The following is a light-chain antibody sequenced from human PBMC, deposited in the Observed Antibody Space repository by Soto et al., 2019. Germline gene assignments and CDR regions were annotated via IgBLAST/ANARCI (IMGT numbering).Light chain of an antibody. CDR1: SSDVGSYNL. Sequence: QSALTQPASVSGSPGQSITISCTGTSSDVGSYNLVSWYQQHPGKAPKLMIYEVSKRPSGVSNRFSGSKSGNTASLTISGPQAEDGADYYCCSYAGSSTVVFGGGTKLTVL. V-gene: IGLV2-23*02. CDR2: EVS. CDR3: CSYAGSSTVV. J-gene: IGLJ2*01.